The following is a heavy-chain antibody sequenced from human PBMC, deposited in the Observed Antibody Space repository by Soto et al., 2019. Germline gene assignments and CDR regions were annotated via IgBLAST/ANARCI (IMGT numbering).Heavy chain of an antibody. Sequence: QVQLQESGPGLVKPSETLSLTCTVSGGSISSYYWSWIRQPPGKGLEWIGYIYYSGSTNYNPSLKSRGTLPVDTSKNQFSLKLSTVPAADTAVYYCAGHVTFFGVAKGWFDPWGQGTLVTVSS. V-gene: IGHV4-59*01. CDR3: AGHVTFFGVAKGWFDP. J-gene: IGHJ5*02. CDR2: IYYSGST. CDR1: GGSISSYY. D-gene: IGHD3-3*01.